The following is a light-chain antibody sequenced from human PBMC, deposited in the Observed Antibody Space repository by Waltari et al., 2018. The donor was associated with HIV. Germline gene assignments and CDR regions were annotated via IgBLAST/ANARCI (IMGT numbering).Light chain of an antibody. J-gene: IGLJ2*01. Sequence: QSVLTQPPSASGTPRQRVTLSCSRSSSTLGNNAVDWYQPLPGTAPKLLIYSNNHRPSGVPDRISGSTSGTSASLAIGGLQSDDEADYYGASWEDSLHGPVFGGGTKLTVL. V-gene: IGLV1-44*01. CDR1: SSTLGNNA. CDR3: ASWEDSLHGPV. CDR2: SNN.